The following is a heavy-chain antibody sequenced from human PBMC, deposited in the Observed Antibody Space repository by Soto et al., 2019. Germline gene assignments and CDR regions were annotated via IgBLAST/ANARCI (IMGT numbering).Heavy chain of an antibody. Sequence: PSETLSLTCTVSGGSISGYYWAWVRQPPEKGLEWIGFIYYNGTASSNPSLNSRVTLSVDTSKNQFSLKLNSVTAADTAVYYCASTYYNASSGPFDYWGQGTLVTVSS. CDR1: GGSISGYY. D-gene: IGHD3-22*01. CDR3: ASTYYNASSGPFDY. V-gene: IGHV4-59*12. J-gene: IGHJ4*02. CDR2: IYYNGTA.